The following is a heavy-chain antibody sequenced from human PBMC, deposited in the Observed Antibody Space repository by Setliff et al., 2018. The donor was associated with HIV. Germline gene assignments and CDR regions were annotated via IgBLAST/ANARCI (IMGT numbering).Heavy chain of an antibody. J-gene: IGHJ6*02. CDR1: GASISSYY. Sequence: SETLSLTCNVSGASISSYYWTWIRQSPGSRLEWLGYITDSGNTNYNPSLRRRVTISADTSKNQVSLRLRSVTAADTAVYYCARETQQSYNIVTGYNYYYGIDVWGQGTTVTSP. CDR3: ARETQQSYNIVTGYNYYYGIDV. CDR2: ITDSGNT. V-gene: IGHV4-59*01. D-gene: IGHD3-9*01.